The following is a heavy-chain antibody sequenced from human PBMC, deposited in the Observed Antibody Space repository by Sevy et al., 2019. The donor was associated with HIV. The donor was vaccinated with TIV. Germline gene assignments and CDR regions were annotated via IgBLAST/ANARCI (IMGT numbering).Heavy chain of an antibody. CDR1: GYTFTNND. CDR2: MTPDSGRA. Sequence: ASVKVSCKTSGYTFTNNDINWLRQAAGQGLEWMGWMTPDSGRAGYAQRFQGRVTFTRDTSRSTAYMELSNLTSDDTAVYYCTRYIGVFRRASYYNFMDVWGQGTSVTVSS. V-gene: IGHV1-8*03. D-gene: IGHD3-10*01. J-gene: IGHJ6*02. CDR3: TRYIGVFRRASYYNFMDV.